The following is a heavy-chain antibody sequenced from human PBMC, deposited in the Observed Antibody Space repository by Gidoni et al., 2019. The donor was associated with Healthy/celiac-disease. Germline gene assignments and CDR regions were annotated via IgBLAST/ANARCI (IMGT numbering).Heavy chain of an antibody. D-gene: IGHD1-7*01. CDR3: AKGIAGTSGAFDI. CDR2: ISGSGVST. J-gene: IGHJ3*02. CDR1: GFTFSSYA. Sequence: EVQLLESGGGLVQPGGSLRLSCAASGFTFSSYAMSWVRQAPGKGLEWVSAISGSGVSTYYADSVKGRFTISRDNSKNTLYLQMNSLRAEDTAVYYCAKGIAGTSGAFDIWGQGTMVTVSS. V-gene: IGHV3-23*01.